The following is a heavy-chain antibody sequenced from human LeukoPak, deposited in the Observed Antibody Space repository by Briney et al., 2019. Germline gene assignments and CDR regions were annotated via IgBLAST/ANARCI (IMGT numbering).Heavy chain of an antibody. CDR3: VRTSRSISSDY. CDR1: GFTFSHYA. Sequence: GGSLRLSCAVSGFTFSHYAMSWVRQAPGKELEWVANIKGDGSDKNFVDSMKGRFTISRDNAKNSLYLQMNSLSVEDTAVYYCVRTSRSISSDYWGQGTLVTVSS. D-gene: IGHD6-13*01. J-gene: IGHJ4*02. V-gene: IGHV3-7*04. CDR2: IKGDGSDK.